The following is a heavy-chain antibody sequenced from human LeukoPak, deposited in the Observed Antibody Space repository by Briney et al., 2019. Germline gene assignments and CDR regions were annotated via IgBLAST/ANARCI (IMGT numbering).Heavy chain of an antibody. CDR1: GGTFSSYA. CDR3: ARVIAVAGHDAFDI. J-gene: IGHJ3*02. CDR2: INPSGGST. V-gene: IGHV1-46*01. D-gene: IGHD6-19*01. Sequence: ASVKVSCKASGGTFSSYAISWVRQAPGQGLEWMGIINPSGGSTSYAQKFQGRVTMTRDTSTSTVYMELSSLRSEDTAVYYCARVIAVAGHDAFDIWGQGTMVTVSS.